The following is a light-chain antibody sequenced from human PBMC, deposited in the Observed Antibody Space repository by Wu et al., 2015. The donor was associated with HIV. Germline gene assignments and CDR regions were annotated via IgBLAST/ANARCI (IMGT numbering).Light chain of an antibody. CDR1: QGISNY. J-gene: IGKJ4*01. V-gene: IGKV1-27*01. Sequence: DVQMTQSPSSLSASVGDRVTITCRTSQGISNYLAWYQQKPGKAPKLLIYAAATLQSGVPSRFSGSGSGTYFTLTISGLQPDDVATYYCQKYDSAPXTFGGGTKVEIK. CDR2: AAA. CDR3: QKYDSAPXT.